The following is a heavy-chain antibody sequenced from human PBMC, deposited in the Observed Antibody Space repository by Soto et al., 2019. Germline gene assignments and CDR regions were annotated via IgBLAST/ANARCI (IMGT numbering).Heavy chain of an antibody. D-gene: IGHD2-21*02. CDR1: GYTFTTYG. V-gene: IGHV1-18*01. CDR2: ISAYNGHT. CDR3: ARDKEHIVVVAAMGPFDS. Sequence: GASVKVSCKASGYTFTTYGLTWVRQAPGQGLEWMGWISAYNGHTNYAQKFQGRVTMTTDTSTSTAYMELRSLRSDDTSVYYCARDKEHIVVVAAMGPFDSWGQGTLVTVSS. J-gene: IGHJ4*02.